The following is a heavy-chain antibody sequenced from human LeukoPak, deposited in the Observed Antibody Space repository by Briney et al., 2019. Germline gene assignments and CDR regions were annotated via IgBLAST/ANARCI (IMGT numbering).Heavy chain of an antibody. CDR1: GGSFSGYY. CDR3: ARYYYDSRVPSSWFDP. Sequence: PSETLSLTCAVYGGSFSGYYWSWIRQPPGKGLEWIGEINHSGSTNYNPSLKSRVTISVDTSKNQFSLKLSSVTAADTAVYYCARYYYDSRVPSSWFDPWGQGTLVTVSS. V-gene: IGHV4-34*01. J-gene: IGHJ5*02. D-gene: IGHD3-22*01. CDR2: INHSGST.